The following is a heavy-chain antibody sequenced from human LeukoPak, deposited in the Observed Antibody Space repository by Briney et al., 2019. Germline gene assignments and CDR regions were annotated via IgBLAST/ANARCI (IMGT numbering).Heavy chain of an antibody. J-gene: IGHJ4*02. Sequence: GASVKVSCKASGGTFSSYAISWVRQAPGQGLEWMGIINPSGGSTSYAQKFQGRVTMTRDMSTSTVYMELSSLRSEDTAVYYCARAYYFDYWGQGTLVTVSS. CDR3: ARAYYFDY. CDR2: INPSGGST. V-gene: IGHV1-46*01. CDR1: GGTFSSYA.